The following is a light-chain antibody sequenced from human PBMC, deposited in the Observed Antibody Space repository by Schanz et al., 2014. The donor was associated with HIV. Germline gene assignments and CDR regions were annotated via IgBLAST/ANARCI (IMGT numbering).Light chain of an antibody. J-gene: IGKJ2*01. CDR3: QQSYTTPHT. V-gene: IGKV1-39*01. CDR1: QSISSH. Sequence: DIQMTQSPSTLSASIGDRVTITCRASQSISSHLNWYQQKPGKAPKLLLYAASSLQSGVPSRFSGSGSGTEFTLTISSLQPEDFATYYCQQSYTTPHTFGQGTKLEIK. CDR2: AAS.